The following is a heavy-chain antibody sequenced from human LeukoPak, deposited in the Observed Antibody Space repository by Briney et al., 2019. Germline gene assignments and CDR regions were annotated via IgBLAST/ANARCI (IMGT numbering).Heavy chain of an antibody. Sequence: ASETLSLTCTVSGGSISTSNYYWGWIRQPPGKGLEWIGSIYYSGSTYYNPSLKSRVTISVDTSKNQFSLKLSSVTAADTAMYYCARNRYYYGSGNYGVPNWFDPWGQGTLVTVSS. D-gene: IGHD3-10*01. J-gene: IGHJ5*02. CDR1: GGSISTSNYY. CDR3: ARNRYYYGSGNYGVPNWFDP. CDR2: IYYSGST. V-gene: IGHV4-39*01.